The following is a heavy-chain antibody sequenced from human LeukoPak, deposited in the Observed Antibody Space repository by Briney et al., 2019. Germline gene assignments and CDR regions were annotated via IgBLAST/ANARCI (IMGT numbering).Heavy chain of an antibody. V-gene: IGHV3-30-3*01. CDR2: ISYDGSNK. CDR1: GFTFSSYA. Sequence: GRSLRLSCAASGFTFSSYAMHWVRQAPGKGLEWVAVISYDGSNKYYADSVKGRFTISRDNSKNTLYLQMNSLRAEDTAVYYGTTGALDYWGQGTLVTVSS. J-gene: IGHJ4*02. CDR3: TTGALDY. D-gene: IGHD1-14*01.